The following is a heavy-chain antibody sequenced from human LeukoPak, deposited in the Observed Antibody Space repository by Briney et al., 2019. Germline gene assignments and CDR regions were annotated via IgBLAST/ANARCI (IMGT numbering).Heavy chain of an antibody. CDR3: ARGKEVDNWFDP. V-gene: IGHV4-4*07. CDR2: IYSSGYT. CDR1: GGSISNSY. Sequence: SETLSLTCTVSGGSISNSYWNWLRQPAGKGLEWVGLIYSSGYTNYNPSLKSRVTMSVDTSKNQFSLKLISVTAADTAVYYCARGKEVDNWFDPWGQGTLVTVSS. J-gene: IGHJ5*02.